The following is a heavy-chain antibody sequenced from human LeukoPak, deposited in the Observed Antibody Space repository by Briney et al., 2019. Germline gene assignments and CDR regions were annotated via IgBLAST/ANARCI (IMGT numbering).Heavy chain of an antibody. J-gene: IGHJ4*02. CDR3: SKGYSEYTSSWFDY. V-gene: IGHV3-23*01. Sequence: PGGSLRLSCAASGFTFSRIAMSWVRQAPGKGLEWVSGISGSGGRDSTYYAACVNARFTISRDKSKNTVYLEMNSLRAEDTAVYYCSKGYSEYTSSWFDYWGQGTLVTVSS. D-gene: IGHD6-13*01. CDR2: ISGSGGRDST. CDR1: GFTFSRIA.